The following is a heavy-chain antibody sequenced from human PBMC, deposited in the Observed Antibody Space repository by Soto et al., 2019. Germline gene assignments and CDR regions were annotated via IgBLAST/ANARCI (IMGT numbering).Heavy chain of an antibody. CDR3: ARASLVVTDV. CDR1: GGSISSGDYY. Sequence: QVQLQESGPGLVKPSQTLSLNCTVSGGSISSGDYYWSSSRQPPGKVLEWIGYIHYCGSTYYTPSLKSGVTISVATSKNQFSLKLSSVTAADTAVYYCARASLVVTDVWGQGTTVTVSS. CDR2: IHYCGST. D-gene: IGHD3-22*01. J-gene: IGHJ6*02. V-gene: IGHV4-30-4*01.